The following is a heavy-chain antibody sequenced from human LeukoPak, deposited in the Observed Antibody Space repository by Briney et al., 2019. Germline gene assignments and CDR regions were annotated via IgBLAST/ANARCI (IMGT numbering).Heavy chain of an antibody. V-gene: IGHV1-8*01. CDR2: MNPNSGNT. CDR1: GYTFTSYD. Sequence: ASVKVSCKASGYTFTSYDINWVRQATGQGLEWMGWMNPNSGNTGYAQKFQGRVTMTRNTSISTAYMELSSLRSEDTAVYYCARGVSIIEGVIAKFWGQGTLVTVSS. J-gene: IGHJ4*02. CDR3: ARGVSIIEGVIAKF. D-gene: IGHD3-16*02.